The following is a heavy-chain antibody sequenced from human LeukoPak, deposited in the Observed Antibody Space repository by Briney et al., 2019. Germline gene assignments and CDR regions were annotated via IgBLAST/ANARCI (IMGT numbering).Heavy chain of an antibody. CDR3: TLIQGWGSGSYYRDF. V-gene: IGHV3-15*01. Sequence: GGSLRLSCAASGFSISNDWMSWVRQAPGKGLEWVARVKSRSAGETTDYAAPVKGRFTISRNDSKNTLYLQMNSLKTEDTAVYYCTLIQGWGSGSYYRDFWGQGTLVTVSS. D-gene: IGHD3-10*01. J-gene: IGHJ4*02. CDR1: GFSISNDW. CDR2: VKSRSAGETT.